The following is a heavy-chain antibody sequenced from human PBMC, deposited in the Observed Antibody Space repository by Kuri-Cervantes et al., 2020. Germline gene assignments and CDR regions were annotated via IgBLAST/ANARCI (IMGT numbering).Heavy chain of an antibody. D-gene: IGHD6-19*01. CDR2: IYYSGST. V-gene: IGHV4-59*01. CDR3: ARDISSGWYGWFDP. Sequence: ESLKISCTVSGGSISSYYWSWIRQPSGKGLEWIGYIYYSGSTNYNPSLKSRVTISVDTSKNQFSLKLSSVTAADTAVYYCARDISSGWYGWFDPWGQGTLVTVSS. CDR1: GGSISSYY. J-gene: IGHJ5*02.